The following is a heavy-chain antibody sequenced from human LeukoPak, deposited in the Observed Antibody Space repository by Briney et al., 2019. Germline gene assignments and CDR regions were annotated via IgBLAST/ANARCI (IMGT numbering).Heavy chain of an antibody. CDR1: GFTFSSYA. CDR3: AKVGLDVFDV. Sequence: GGSLRLSCAASGFTFSSYAMHWVRQAPGKGLEWVALKRFDGSNEYYADSVKGRFITSRDNSKNTLYLQMNSLRTEDTAFYYCAKVGLDVFDVWGQGTMVTVSS. CDR2: KRFDGSNE. J-gene: IGHJ3*01. V-gene: IGHV3-30*04.